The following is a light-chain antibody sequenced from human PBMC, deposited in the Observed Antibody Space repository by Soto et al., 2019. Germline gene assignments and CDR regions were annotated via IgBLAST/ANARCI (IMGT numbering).Light chain of an antibody. V-gene: IGKV3-20*01. CDR2: GTS. J-gene: IGKJ1*01. CDR1: QSVSNSY. CDR3: HHYVPSPETWT. Sequence: EIVLTQSPGTLSLSPGERATLSCRASQSVSNSYLAWYQQKRGQAPRLLLYGTSSRATGIPDRFSGSGSGTDFTLTISRLEPEDFAVYFCHHYVPSPETWTFGQGTKVEIK.